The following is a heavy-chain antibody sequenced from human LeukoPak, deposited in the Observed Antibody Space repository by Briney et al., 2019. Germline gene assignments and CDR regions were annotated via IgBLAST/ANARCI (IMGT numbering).Heavy chain of an antibody. D-gene: IGHD3-22*01. CDR2: ISAYNGNT. Sequence: ASVKVSCKASGYTFTSYGISWVRQAPGQGLEWMGWISAYNGNTNYAQKLQGRVTMTTDTSTSTAYMELRSLGSDDTAVYYCARDRGDYYDSIVPFDYWGQGTLVTVSS. CDR1: GYTFTSYG. V-gene: IGHV1-18*01. CDR3: ARDRGDYYDSIVPFDY. J-gene: IGHJ4*02.